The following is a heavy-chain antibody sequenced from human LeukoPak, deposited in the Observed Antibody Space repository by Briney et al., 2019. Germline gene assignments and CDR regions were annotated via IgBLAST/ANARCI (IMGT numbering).Heavy chain of an antibody. CDR2: ISWDGGST. J-gene: IGHJ4*02. Sequence: GGSLRLSCAASGFTFDDYTMHWVRQAPGKGLEWVSLISWDGGSTYYVDSVKGRFTISRDNAKNSLDLQMNSLRADDTAVYYCARDQGYRYGSTYRSTVFDYWGQGTLVTVSS. CDR3: ARDQGYRYGSTYRSTVFDY. CDR1: GFTFDDYT. V-gene: IGHV3-43*01. D-gene: IGHD5-18*01.